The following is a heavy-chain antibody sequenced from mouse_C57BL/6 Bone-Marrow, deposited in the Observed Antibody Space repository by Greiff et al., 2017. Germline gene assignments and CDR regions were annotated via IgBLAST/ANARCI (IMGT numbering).Heavy chain of an antibody. J-gene: IGHJ2*01. CDR2: INPSTGGT. Sequence: EVQVVESGPELVKPGASVKISCKASGYSFTGYYMNWVKQSPEKSLEWIGEINPSTGGTTYNQKFKAKATLTVDKSSSTAYMQLKSLTSEDSAVYYCARYFLYYFDYWGQGTTLTVSS. V-gene: IGHV1-42*01. CDR1: GYSFTGYY. CDR3: ARYFLYYFDY.